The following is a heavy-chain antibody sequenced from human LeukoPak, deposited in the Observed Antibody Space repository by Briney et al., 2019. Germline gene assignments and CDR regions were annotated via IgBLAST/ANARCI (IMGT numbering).Heavy chain of an antibody. D-gene: IGHD6-6*01. Sequence: SGGSLRLSCAASGFTFSSYWMHWVRQAPGKGLVWVSRISTDGSSTNSADSVKGRFTISRDNAKNTLYLQMNSLRAEDTAVYYCVRESSSSSGRAFDIWGQGTMVTVSP. CDR1: GFTFSSYW. CDR2: ISTDGSST. V-gene: IGHV3-74*01. CDR3: VRESSSSSGRAFDI. J-gene: IGHJ3*02.